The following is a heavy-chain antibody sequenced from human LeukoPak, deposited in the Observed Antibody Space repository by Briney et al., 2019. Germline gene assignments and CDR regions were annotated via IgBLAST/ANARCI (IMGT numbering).Heavy chain of an antibody. D-gene: IGHD5/OR15-5a*01. Sequence: QTLSLTCAISGDSVSSNSAAWNWIRQSPSRGLEWLGRTYYRSKWYYNYAVSVESRITIIPDTSKNQFSLQLNSVTPDDTAVYYCARGSYDSVLAWGQGTLVTVSS. CDR2: TYYRSKWYY. CDR1: GDSVSSNSAA. CDR3: ARGSYDSVLA. V-gene: IGHV6-1*01. J-gene: IGHJ4*02.